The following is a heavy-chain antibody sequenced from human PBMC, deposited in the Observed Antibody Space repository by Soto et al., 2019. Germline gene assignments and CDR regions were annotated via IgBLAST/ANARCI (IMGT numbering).Heavy chain of an antibody. CDR1: GYTFTGYY. V-gene: IGHV1-2*04. CDR3: ASSYIAVAGPFDY. D-gene: IGHD6-19*01. CDR2: INPNSGGT. J-gene: IGHJ4*02. Sequence: ASVKVSCKASGYTFTGYYMHWVRQAPGQGLEWMGWINPNSGGTNYAQKFQGWVTMTRDTSISTAYMELSRLRSDDTAVYYCASSYIAVAGPFDYWGQGTLVTVSS.